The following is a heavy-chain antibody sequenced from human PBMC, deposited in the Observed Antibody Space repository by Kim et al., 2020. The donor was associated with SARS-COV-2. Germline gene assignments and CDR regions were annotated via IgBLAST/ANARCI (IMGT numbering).Heavy chain of an antibody. CDR1: GGSISSYY. D-gene: IGHD1-1*01. V-gene: IGHV4-59*08. CDR3: ARYNWNDWVFDY. CDR2: IYYSGST. Sequence: SETLSLTCTVSGGSISSYYWSWIQQPPGKGLEWIGYIYYSGSTNYNPSLKSRVTISVDTSKNQFSLKLSSVTAADTAVYYCARYNWNDWVFDYWGQGTLVTVSS. J-gene: IGHJ4*02.